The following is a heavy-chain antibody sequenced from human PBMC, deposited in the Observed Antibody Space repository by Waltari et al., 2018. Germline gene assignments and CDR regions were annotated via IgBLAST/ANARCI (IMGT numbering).Heavy chain of an antibody. V-gene: IGHV3-9*01. CDR1: GFTFDDYA. D-gene: IGHD2-2*01. CDR3: AKGSTRLFSGGYYYYYGMDV. Sequence: EVQLVESGGGLVQPGRSLRLSCAASGFTFDDYAMHWVRQAPGKGLEWVSGISWNSGSIGYADSVKGRFTISRDNAKNSLYLQMNSLRAEDTALYYCAKGSTRLFSGGYYYYYGMDVWGQGTTVTVSS. CDR2: ISWNSGSI. J-gene: IGHJ6*02.